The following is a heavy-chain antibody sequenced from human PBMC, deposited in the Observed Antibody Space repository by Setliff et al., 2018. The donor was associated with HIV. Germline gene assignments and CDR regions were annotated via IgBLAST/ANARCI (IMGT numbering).Heavy chain of an antibody. CDR2: ISYDGSNK. CDR1: GFTFSSYA. V-gene: IGHV3-30-3*01. J-gene: IGHJ6*02. CDR3: ARSVIGYYYGMDV. D-gene: IGHD3-10*01. Sequence: PGGSLRLSCAASGFTFSSYAMHWVRQAPGKGLEWVAVISYDGSNKYYADTVKGRFTISRDNSKNTLYLQMNSLRAEDTAVYYCARSVIGYYYGMDVWGQGTLVTVSS.